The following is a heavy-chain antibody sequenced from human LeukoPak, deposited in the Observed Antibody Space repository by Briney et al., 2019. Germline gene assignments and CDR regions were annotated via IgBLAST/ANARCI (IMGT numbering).Heavy chain of an antibody. Sequence: SETLSLTCTVSGGSIGSYYWSWIRQPPGKGLEWIGYIYYSGSTNYNPSLKSRVTISVDTSKNQFSLKLSSVTAADTAVYYCARAPAAGLDFDYWGQGTLVTVSS. CDR2: IYYSGST. J-gene: IGHJ4*02. D-gene: IGHD6-25*01. V-gene: IGHV4-59*01. CDR3: ARAPAAGLDFDY. CDR1: GGSIGSYY.